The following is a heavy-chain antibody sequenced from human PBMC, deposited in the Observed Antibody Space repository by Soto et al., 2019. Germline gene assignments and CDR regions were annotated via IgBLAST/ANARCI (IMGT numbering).Heavy chain of an antibody. CDR2: ISGSGGST. CDR1: GFTFSSYA. D-gene: IGHD3-9*01. Sequence: EVQLLEAGGGLVQPGGSLRLSCAASGFTFSSYAMSWVRQAPGKGLEWVSAISGSGGSTYYADSVKGRFTISRDNSKNTLYLQMNSLRAEDTAVYYCAKAQGTYFDWLFDAFDIWGQGTMVTVSS. CDR3: AKAQGTYFDWLFDAFDI. V-gene: IGHV3-23*01. J-gene: IGHJ3*02.